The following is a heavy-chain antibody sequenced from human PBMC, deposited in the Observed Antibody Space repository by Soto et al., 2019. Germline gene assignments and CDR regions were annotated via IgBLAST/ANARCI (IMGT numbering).Heavy chain of an antibody. CDR1: GYTFTSYG. D-gene: IGHD3-10*01. CDR2: ISAYNGNT. J-gene: IGHJ1*01. Sequence: ASVKVSCKASGYTFTSYGISWVRQAPGQGLDWMGWISAYNGNTNYAQKLQGRVTMTTDTSTSTAYMELRSLRSDDTAVYYCARENYYGSGSYYNEEYFQHWGQGTLVTVSS. V-gene: IGHV1-18*01. CDR3: ARENYYGSGSYYNEEYFQH.